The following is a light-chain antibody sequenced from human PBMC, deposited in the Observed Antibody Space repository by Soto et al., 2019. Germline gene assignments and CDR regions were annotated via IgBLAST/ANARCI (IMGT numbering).Light chain of an antibody. CDR3: RSYTSISPLLYV. Sequence: QSALTQPASVSGSPGQSITISCTGTSSDVGGYNYVSWYQQHPGKVPKLMIYDVSNRPSGVSNRLSGYMCGNTASLTISGLQAEDEADYYWRSYTSISPLLYVFGTGTKVTVL. V-gene: IGLV2-14*01. CDR2: DVS. CDR1: SSDVGGYNY. J-gene: IGLJ1*01.